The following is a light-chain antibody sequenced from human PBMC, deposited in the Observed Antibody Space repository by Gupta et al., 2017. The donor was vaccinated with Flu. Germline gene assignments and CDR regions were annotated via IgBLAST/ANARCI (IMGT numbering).Light chain of an antibody. J-gene: IGLJ2*01. CDR1: SSNIGSNA. V-gene: IGLV1-44*01. Sequence: QPVLTQPRSASGTPGQGVTISCSGSSSNIGSNAVNWYQQVPGTAPKLLIYSNTQRPSGVPDRFSGSKSGTSASLAISGLQPEDEADYYCATWDDSLNGVVFGGGTKLTVL. CDR2: SNT. CDR3: ATWDDSLNGVV.